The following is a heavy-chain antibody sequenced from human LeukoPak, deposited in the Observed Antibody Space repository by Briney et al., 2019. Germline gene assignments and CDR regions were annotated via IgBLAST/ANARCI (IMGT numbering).Heavy chain of an antibody. J-gene: IGHJ4*02. D-gene: IGHD6-25*01. CDR1: GFTFSSYA. V-gene: IGHV4-34*01. CDR2: INHSGST. Sequence: PGGSLRLSCAASGFTFSSYAMSWVRQPPGKGLEWIGEINHSGSTNYNPSLKSRVTISVDTSKNQFSLKLSSVTAADTAVYYCAREAADTYYFDYWGQGTLVTVSS. CDR3: AREAADTYYFDY.